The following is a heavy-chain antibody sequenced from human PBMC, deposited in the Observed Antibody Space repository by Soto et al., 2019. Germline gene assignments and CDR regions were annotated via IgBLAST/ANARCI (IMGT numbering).Heavy chain of an antibody. D-gene: IGHD1-26*01. CDR2: IYWDDDK. J-gene: IGHJ3*02. CDR1: GFSLSTSGVG. V-gene: IGHV2-5*02. CDR3: AHSPSYRLGDTFDI. Sequence: QITLKESGPTLVKPTQTLTLTCTFSGFSLSTSGVGVAWIRQPPGKALEFLALIYWDDDKRFNPSLKNRLTITKDTSKNQVVLTMTKMDPVDTATFFCAHSPSYRLGDTFDIWGQGKLVTVSS.